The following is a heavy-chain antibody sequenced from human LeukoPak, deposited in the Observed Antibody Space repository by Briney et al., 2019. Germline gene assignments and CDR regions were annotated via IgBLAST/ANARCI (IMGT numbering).Heavy chain of an antibody. V-gene: IGHV3-23*01. CDR2: ISGSGGST. J-gene: IGHJ4*02. Sequence: GGSLRLSCAASGFTFDDYGMSWVRQAPGKGLEWVSAISGSGGSTYYADSVKGRFTISRDNSKNTLYLQMDSLRAEDTAVYYCASPPTVTTFDSWGQGTLVTVSS. D-gene: IGHD4-11*01. CDR1: GFTFDDYG. CDR3: ASPPTVTTFDS.